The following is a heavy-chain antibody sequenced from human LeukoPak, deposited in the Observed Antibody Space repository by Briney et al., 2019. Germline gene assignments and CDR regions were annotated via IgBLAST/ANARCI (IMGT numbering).Heavy chain of an antibody. J-gene: IGHJ4*02. CDR2: IYTGGNT. V-gene: IGHV3-53*01. D-gene: IGHD3-22*01. CDR3: ARGDDSGYYGYLCH. CDR1: GFTVDSNY. Sequence: GGSLRLSCAASGFTVDSNYLSWVRQAPGKGLEWVSTIYTGGNTYYTASAKGRFTISRDFSKNTVFLHMNSLRAEDTAMYYCARGDDSGYYGYLCHWGQGALVTVSS.